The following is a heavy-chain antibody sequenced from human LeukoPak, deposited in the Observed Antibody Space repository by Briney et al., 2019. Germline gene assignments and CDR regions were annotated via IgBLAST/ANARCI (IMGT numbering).Heavy chain of an antibody. J-gene: IGHJ4*02. D-gene: IGHD2-8*02. Sequence: PGGSLRLSCAASGFTVSLTYMSWVRQAPGKGLEWVSLIYSGGRTYYADSVKGRFTISRDNSKNTLYLQMNSLRAEDTAIYYCATYRQVLLPFESWGQGTLVTVSS. V-gene: IGHV3-53*01. CDR2: IYSGGRT. CDR1: GFTVSLTY. CDR3: ATYRQVLLPFES.